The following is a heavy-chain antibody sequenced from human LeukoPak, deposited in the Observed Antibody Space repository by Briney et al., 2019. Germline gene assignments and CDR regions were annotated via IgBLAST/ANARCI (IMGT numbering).Heavy chain of an antibody. Sequence: RGSLRLSCAASGFTFSSYSMNWVRQAPGKGLEWVSYISGSSSTTYYADSVKGRFTISRDNAKNSLYLQMNSLRDEDTAVYYCARDRRQGTNWGRSTTQTPLDYWGQGTLVTVSS. D-gene: IGHD7-27*01. CDR3: ARDRRQGTNWGRSTTQTPLDY. J-gene: IGHJ4*02. CDR1: GFTFSSYS. CDR2: ISGSSSTT. V-gene: IGHV3-48*02.